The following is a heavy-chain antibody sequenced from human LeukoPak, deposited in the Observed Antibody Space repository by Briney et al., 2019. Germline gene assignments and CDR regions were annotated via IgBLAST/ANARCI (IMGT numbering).Heavy chain of an antibody. CDR1: GGSLSSGGYY. D-gene: IGHD5-24*01. CDR3: ARGRRATTLLWDY. Sequence: SETLSLTCTVSGGSLSSGGYYWSWIRQHPGKGLEWIGYIYYSGSTYYNPSLKSRVTISVDTSKNQFSLKLSSVTAADTAVYYCARGRRATTLLWDYWGQGTLVTVSS. CDR2: IYYSGST. J-gene: IGHJ4*02. V-gene: IGHV4-31*03.